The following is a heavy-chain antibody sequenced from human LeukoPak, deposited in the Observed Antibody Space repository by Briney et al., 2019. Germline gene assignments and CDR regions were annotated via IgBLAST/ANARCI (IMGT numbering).Heavy chain of an antibody. J-gene: IGHJ4*02. Sequence: SETLSLTCAVYGGSFSGYYWSWIRQPPGKGLEWIGEINHSGSTNYNPSLKSRVTISVDTSKNQFSLKLSSVTAADTAVYYCARGRKGTMVREAILASYFDYSGQGTLVTVSS. CDR3: ARGRKGTMVREAILASYFDY. CDR2: INHSGST. D-gene: IGHD3-10*01. CDR1: GGSFSGYY. V-gene: IGHV4-34*01.